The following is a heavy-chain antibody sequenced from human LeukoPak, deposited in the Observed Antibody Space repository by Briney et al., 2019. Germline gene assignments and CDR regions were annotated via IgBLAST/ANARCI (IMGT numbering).Heavy chain of an antibody. V-gene: IGHV3-30-3*01. D-gene: IGHD3-9*01. CDR1: GFTFSSYV. CDR3: AREAYDILTAWGPKTFDF. CDR2: ISYDGSNK. Sequence: PGGSLRLSCAASGFTFSSYVMHWVRQAPGKGLEWVAVISYDGSNKYYADSVKGRFTISRDNSKNTLYVQMNSLRTEDTAVYYCAREAYDILTAWGPKTFDFWGQGALVTVSS. J-gene: IGHJ4*02.